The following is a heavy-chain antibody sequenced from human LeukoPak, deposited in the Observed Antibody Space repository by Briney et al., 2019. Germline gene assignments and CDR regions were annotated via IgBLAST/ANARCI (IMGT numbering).Heavy chain of an antibody. CDR2: INIDGSST. CDR1: GFTLSDNW. V-gene: IGHV3-74*01. Sequence: PGGSLRLSCEASGFTLSDNWMHWVRQAPGKGLVWVSRINIDGSSTTYADSVKGRFTISRDNAKNTLYLQMNSLRAEDTAVYYCARDLPQQWVIVGKGYFDLWGRGTLVTVSS. CDR3: ARDLPQQWVIVGKGYFDL. D-gene: IGHD1-26*01. J-gene: IGHJ2*01.